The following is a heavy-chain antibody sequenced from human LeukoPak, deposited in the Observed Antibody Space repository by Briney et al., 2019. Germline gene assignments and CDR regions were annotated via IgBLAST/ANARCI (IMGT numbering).Heavy chain of an antibody. CDR1: GGSFSGHY. J-gene: IGHJ3*02. Sequence: SETLSLTCAVYGGSFSGHYWSWIRQPLGKGLEWIGEINHSGSTNYNPPLKSRVTISIDTSKNQFSLKLSSVTAADTAVYFCAREYTTSSTAFDIWGQGTMVTVSS. CDR3: AREYTTSSTAFDI. V-gene: IGHV4-34*01. CDR2: INHSGST. D-gene: IGHD6-6*01.